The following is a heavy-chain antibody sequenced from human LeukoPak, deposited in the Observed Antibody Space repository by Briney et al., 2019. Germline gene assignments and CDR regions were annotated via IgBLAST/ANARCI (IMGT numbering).Heavy chain of an antibody. V-gene: IGHV3-30-3*01. CDR2: ISYDGSNK. J-gene: IGHJ4*02. CDR1: GFTFSSYA. D-gene: IGHD3-10*01. CDR3: AKDGGFGEFFPTHYDY. Sequence: GGSLRLSCAASGFTFSSYAMHWVRQAPGKGLEWVAVISYDGSNKYYADSVKGRFTISRDNSKNTLYLQMNSLRAEDTAVYYCAKDGGFGEFFPTHYDYWGQGTLVTVSS.